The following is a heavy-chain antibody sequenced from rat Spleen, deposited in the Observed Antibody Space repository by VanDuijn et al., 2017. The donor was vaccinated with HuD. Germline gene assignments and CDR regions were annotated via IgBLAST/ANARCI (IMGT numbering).Heavy chain of an antibody. CDR1: GFTFSDYY. J-gene: IGHJ2*01. CDR3: ARHDSPFGYNYYFDY. V-gene: IGHV5-22*01. CDR2: ISYEGSST. Sequence: EVQLVESGGGLVQPGRSLKLSCAASGFTFSDYYMAWVRQAPKKGLEWVASISYEGSSTYYGDSVKGRFTISRDNAKSTLYLQMNSLRSEDTATYYCARHDSPFGYNYYFDYWGQGVMVTVSS. D-gene: IGHD1-9*01.